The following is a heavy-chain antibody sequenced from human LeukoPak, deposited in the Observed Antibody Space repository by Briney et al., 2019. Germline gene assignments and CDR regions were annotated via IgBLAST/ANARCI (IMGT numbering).Heavy chain of an antibody. CDR3: AKDGSIAAAGTLDY. Sequence: PGGSLRLSCAASGFTFDDYGMHWVRQAPGKGLEWVAFIRYDGSNKYYADSVKGRFTISRDNSKNTLYLQMNSLRAEDTAVYYCAKDGSIAAAGTLDYWGQGTLVTVSS. CDR1: GFTFDDYG. J-gene: IGHJ4*02. D-gene: IGHD6-13*01. V-gene: IGHV3-30*02. CDR2: IRYDGSNK.